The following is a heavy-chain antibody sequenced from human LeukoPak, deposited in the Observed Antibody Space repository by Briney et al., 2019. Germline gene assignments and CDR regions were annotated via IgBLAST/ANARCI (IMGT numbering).Heavy chain of an antibody. Sequence: GGSLRLSCAASESTFSNYAMTWVRQAPGKGLEWVSGISGSGGLTYYADSVKGRFTISRDNSRNTLYLQMNSLRAEDTAVYYCANFGGDSSGYYYPLDYWGQGTLVTVSS. D-gene: IGHD3-22*01. CDR3: ANFGGDSSGYYYPLDY. CDR2: ISGSGGLT. V-gene: IGHV3-23*01. J-gene: IGHJ4*02. CDR1: ESTFSNYA.